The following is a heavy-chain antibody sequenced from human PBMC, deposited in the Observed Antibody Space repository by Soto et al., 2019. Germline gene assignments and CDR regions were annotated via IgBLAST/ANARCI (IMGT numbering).Heavy chain of an antibody. Sequence: QVQLQETGPGLVKPSQTLSLTCAVSGGSISSGGYYWSWIRQHPGKGLEWIGYIYYSGSTYYNPSLQSPVTRSVDTSKNQFTLKLSSVTAADTAVYYCARVCGGACHNGMDVWGQGTTVTVSS. D-gene: IGHD2-21*02. V-gene: IGHV4-31*11. CDR3: ARVCGGACHNGMDV. CDR2: IYYSGST. J-gene: IGHJ6*02. CDR1: GGSISSGGYY.